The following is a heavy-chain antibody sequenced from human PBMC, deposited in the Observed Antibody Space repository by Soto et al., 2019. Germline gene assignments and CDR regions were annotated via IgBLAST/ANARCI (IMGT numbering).Heavy chain of an antibody. D-gene: IGHD2-15*01. CDR3: AKDLLGYCSGGSCYSNNWFDP. CDR1: GFTFSSYA. CDR2: ISGSGGST. J-gene: IGHJ5*02. V-gene: IGHV3-23*01. Sequence: PGGSLRLSCAASGFTFSSYAMSWVRQAPGKGLEWVSAISGSGGSTYYAGSVKGRFTTSRDNSKNTLYLQMNSLRAEDTAVYYCAKDLLGYCSGGSCYSNNWFDPWGQGTLVTVSS.